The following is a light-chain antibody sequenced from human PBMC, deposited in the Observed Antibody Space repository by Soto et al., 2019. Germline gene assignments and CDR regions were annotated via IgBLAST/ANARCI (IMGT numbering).Light chain of an antibody. Sequence: EILLTQSPGTLSLSPGDSATLSCRASQSVSSTFLAWYQQKPGQAPRLLIYGAYSRATGTPDRFSGSGSGTDFTLTISRLEPEDFAVYYCQQRSNWPPVTXGQGTRLEIK. V-gene: IGKV3D-20*02. CDR3: QQRSNWPPVT. CDR1: QSVSSTF. J-gene: IGKJ5*01. CDR2: GAY.